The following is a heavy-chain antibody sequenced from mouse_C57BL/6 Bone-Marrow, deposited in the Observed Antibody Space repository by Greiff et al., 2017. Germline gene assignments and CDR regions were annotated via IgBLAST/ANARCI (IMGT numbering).Heavy chain of an antibody. Sequence: EVKLMESGGDLVKPGGSLKLSCAASGFTFSSYGMSWVRQTPDKRLEWVATISSGGSYTYYPDSVKGRFTISRDNAKNTLYLQMSSLKSEDTAMYYCARRDGYPFAYWGQVTLVTVSA. CDR2: ISSGGSYT. D-gene: IGHD2-3*01. J-gene: IGHJ3*01. CDR1: GFTFSSYG. CDR3: ARRDGYPFAY. V-gene: IGHV5-6*02.